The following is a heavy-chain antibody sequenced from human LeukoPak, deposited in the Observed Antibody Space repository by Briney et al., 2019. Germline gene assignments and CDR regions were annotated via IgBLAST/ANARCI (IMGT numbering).Heavy chain of an antibody. CDR1: GGSISSSSYY. V-gene: IGHV4-39*01. CDR2: IYYSGST. Sequence: SETLSLTCTVSGGSISSSSYYWGWIRQPPGKGLEWIGSIYYSGSTYYNPSLKCRVTISVDTSKNQFSLKLSSVTAADTAVYYCATRKGVYYFDYWGQGTLVTVSS. J-gene: IGHJ4*02. CDR3: ATRKGVYYFDY. D-gene: IGHD1-14*01.